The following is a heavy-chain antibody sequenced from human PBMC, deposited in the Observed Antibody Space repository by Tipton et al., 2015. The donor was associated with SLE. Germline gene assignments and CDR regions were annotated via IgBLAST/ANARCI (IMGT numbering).Heavy chain of an antibody. CDR2: IDDRGST. CDR3: ARGYRGPFDY. Sequence: TLSLTCAVYGGSFSAYYWTWIRQPPGKGLEWIGEIDDRGSTNYNPSLEGRITIFADTSKNQFSLKLSSVTAADTAVYYCARGYRGPFDYWGQGTLVTVSS. V-gene: IGHV4-34*01. CDR1: GGSFSAYY. D-gene: IGHD1-14*01. J-gene: IGHJ4*02.